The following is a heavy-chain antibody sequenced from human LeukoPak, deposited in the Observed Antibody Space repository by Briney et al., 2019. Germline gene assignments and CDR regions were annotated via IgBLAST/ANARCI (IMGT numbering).Heavy chain of an antibody. Sequence: PSETLSLTCTVSGGSISSGGYYWSWIRQPPGKGLEWIGYIYHSGSTYYNPSLKSRVTISVDRSKNQFSLKLSSVTAADTAVYYCASAFIAAFTTWGQGTLVTVSS. CDR1: GGSISSGGYY. J-gene: IGHJ4*02. D-gene: IGHD6-25*01. V-gene: IGHV4-30-2*01. CDR3: ASAFIAAFTT. CDR2: IYHSGST.